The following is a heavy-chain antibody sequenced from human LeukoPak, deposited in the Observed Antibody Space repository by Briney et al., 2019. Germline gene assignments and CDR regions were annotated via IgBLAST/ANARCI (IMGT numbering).Heavy chain of an antibody. CDR1: GGSISSGSYY. CDR3: ARASKWLIAFDI. CDR2: IHTSGST. V-gene: IGHV4-61*02. J-gene: IGHJ3*02. D-gene: IGHD3-22*01. Sequence: PSQTLSLTCTVSGGSISSGSYYWSWIRQPAGKGLEWIGRIHTSGSTNYNPSLKSRVTMSVDTSKNQFSLKLSSVTAADTAVYYCARASKWLIAFDIWGQGTMVTVSS.